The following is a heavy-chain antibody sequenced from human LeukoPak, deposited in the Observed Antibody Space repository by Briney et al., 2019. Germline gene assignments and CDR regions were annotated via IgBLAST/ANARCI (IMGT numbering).Heavy chain of an antibody. CDR2: ISSNGGST. J-gene: IGHJ4*02. CDR3: ARVAPLMITFGGVIGPFDY. V-gene: IGHV3-64*01. Sequence: GGSLRLSCAASGFTFSSYAMHWVRQAPGKGLEYVSAISSNGGSTYYANSVKGRFTISRDNSKNTLYLQMGSLRAEDMAVYYCARVAPLMITFGGVIGPFDYWGQGTLVTVSS. CDR1: GFTFSSYA. D-gene: IGHD3-16*02.